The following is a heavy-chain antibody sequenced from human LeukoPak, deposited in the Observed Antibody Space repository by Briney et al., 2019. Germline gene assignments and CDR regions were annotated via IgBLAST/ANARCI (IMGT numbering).Heavy chain of an antibody. V-gene: IGHV4-61*08. D-gene: IGHD3-3*02. J-gene: IGHJ6*03. CDR2: IYYSGST. CDR1: GASISGTAYY. Sequence: PSETLSLTCTVSGASISGTAYYWSWIRQPPGKGLEWIGYIYYSGSTNYNPSLKSRVTISVDTSKNQFSLKLSSVTAADTAVYYCARAFYPGYYSYMAVWGKGTTVTVSS. CDR3: ARAFYPGYYSYMAV.